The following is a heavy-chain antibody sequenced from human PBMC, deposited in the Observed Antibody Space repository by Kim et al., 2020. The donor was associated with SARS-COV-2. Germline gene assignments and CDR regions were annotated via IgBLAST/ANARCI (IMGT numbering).Heavy chain of an antibody. V-gene: IGHV3-73*01. CDR1: GFTFSGSA. D-gene: IGHD3-22*01. CDR3: TRYLDGSGKRFDY. J-gene: IGHJ4*02. Sequence: GGSLRLSCAASGFTFSGSAMHWVRQASGKGLEWVGRIGSKANNYATAYAASVKGRFTISRDDSKNTACLQMNSLKTEDTAMYYCTRYLDGSGKRFDYWGQGPLVTVSS. CDR2: IGSKANNYAT.